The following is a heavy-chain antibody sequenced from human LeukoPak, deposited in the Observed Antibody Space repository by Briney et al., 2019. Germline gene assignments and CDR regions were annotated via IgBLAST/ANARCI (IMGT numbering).Heavy chain of an antibody. J-gene: IGHJ4*02. V-gene: IGHV3-66*01. CDR2: LYSGGST. CDR1: GFTFSNAW. CDR3: AMDSAWLPLKFDY. D-gene: IGHD5-24*01. Sequence: GGSLRLSCAASGFTFSNAWMSWVRQAPGKGLEWVSVLYSGGSTYYTDSVEGRFTISRDNSNNTLYLQMNNLRAEDTAVYYCAMDSAWLPLKFDYWGPGTLVAVST.